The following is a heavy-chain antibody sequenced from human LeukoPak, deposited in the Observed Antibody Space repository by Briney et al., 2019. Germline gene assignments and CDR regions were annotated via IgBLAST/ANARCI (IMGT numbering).Heavy chain of an antibody. CDR1: GGSFSGYY. CDR2: INHSGST. V-gene: IGHV4-34*01. Sequence: KPSETLSLTCAVYGGSFSGYYWSWIRQPPGKGLEWIGEINHSGSTNYNPSLKSRVTISVDTSKNQFSLKLSSVTAADTAAYYCARDSPRPPHYYGSGSYYVTFDYWGQGTLVTVSS. CDR3: ARDSPRPPHYYGSGSYYVTFDY. J-gene: IGHJ4*02. D-gene: IGHD3-10*01.